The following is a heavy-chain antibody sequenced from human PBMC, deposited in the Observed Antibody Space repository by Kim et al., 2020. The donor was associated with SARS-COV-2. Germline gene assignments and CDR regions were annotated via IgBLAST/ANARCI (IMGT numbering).Heavy chain of an antibody. CDR1: GFTFSSYG. V-gene: IGHV3-33*01. D-gene: IGHD3-3*01. Sequence: GGSLRLSCAASGFTFSSYGMHWVRQAPGKGLEWVAVIWYDGSNKYYADSVKGRFTISRDNSKNTLYLQMNSLRAEDTAVYYCARGVNYDFWSGYYFDYWGQGTLVTVSS. CDR3: ARGVNYDFWSGYYFDY. J-gene: IGHJ4*02. CDR2: IWYDGSNK.